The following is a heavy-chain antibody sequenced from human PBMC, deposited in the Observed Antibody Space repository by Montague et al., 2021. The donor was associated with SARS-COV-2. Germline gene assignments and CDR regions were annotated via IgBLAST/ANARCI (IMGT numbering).Heavy chain of an antibody. J-gene: IGHJ6*02. Sequence: SLRLSCAASGYIFSNYAMTWVRQAPGKGLEWVSTRSGSGVRGDCADSVKGRFTISIDSSKNTLYLQMNSLRVEDTAVYYCAKDTATIRIAVALMDVWGQG. V-gene: IGHV3-23*01. CDR3: AKDTATIRIAVALMDV. CDR1: GYIFSNYA. CDR2: RSGSGVRG. D-gene: IGHD6-19*01.